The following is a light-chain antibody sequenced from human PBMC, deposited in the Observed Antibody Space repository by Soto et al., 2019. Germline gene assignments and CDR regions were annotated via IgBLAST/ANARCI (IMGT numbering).Light chain of an antibody. J-gene: IGLJ1*01. CDR3: SSFTGTTTLDV. V-gene: IGLV2-14*03. CDR2: GVS. CDR1: SSDVGAYKY. Sequence: QSALTQPASVSGSPGQSITISCTGTSSDVGAYKYVSWYQQHPGKAPKLIIYGVSNRPSGVSNRFSGSKPGNTAFLTISGLQPEDEADYYCSSFTGTTTLDVFGTGTKVTVL.